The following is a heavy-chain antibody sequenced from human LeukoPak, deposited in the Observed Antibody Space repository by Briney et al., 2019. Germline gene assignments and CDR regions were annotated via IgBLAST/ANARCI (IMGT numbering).Heavy chain of an antibody. CDR2: XIPIFGTA. J-gene: IGHJ3*02. D-gene: IGHD6-19*01. Sequence: RXXPGXGLEXMXXXIPIFGTANYAQKFQGRVTITADESTSTAYMELSSLRSEDTAVYYCARGAAIAVALFDAFDIWGQGTMVTVSS. V-gene: IGHV1-69*01. CDR3: ARGAAIAVALFDAFDI.